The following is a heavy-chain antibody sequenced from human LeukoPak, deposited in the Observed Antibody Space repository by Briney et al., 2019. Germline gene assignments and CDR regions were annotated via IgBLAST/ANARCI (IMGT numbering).Heavy chain of an antibody. CDR2: ISGSGGST. CDR1: GFTFSSYA. V-gene: IGHV3-23*01. CDR3: AKGYCSSTSCYTALSGMDV. D-gene: IGHD2-2*02. Sequence: GGSLRLSCAASGFTFSSYAMSWVRQAPGKGLEWVSAISGSGGSTYYADSVKGRFTISRDNSKNTLYLQMNSLRAEDTAVYYCAKGYCSSTSCYTALSGMDVWGQGTTVTVSS. J-gene: IGHJ6*02.